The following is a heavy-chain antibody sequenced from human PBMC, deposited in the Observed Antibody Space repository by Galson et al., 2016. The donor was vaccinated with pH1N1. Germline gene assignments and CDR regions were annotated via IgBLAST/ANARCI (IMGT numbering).Heavy chain of an antibody. D-gene: IGHD4-17*01. CDR2: VNPGGSTI. Sequence: QSGAEVKKPGESLKISCKASGYSFTRYWIAWVRQVPGKGLEWVGVVNPGGSTIRYSPPFQGQVTISSDKSINTAYLQWISLKASDTATYYCARHYDVGDYRGGGFDIWGQGTMVIVSS. CDR3: ARHYDVGDYRGGGFDI. V-gene: IGHV5-51*03. CDR1: GYSFTRYW. J-gene: IGHJ3*02.